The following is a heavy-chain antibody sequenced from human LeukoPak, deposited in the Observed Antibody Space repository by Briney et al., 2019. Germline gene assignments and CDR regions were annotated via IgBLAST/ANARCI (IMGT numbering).Heavy chain of an antibody. J-gene: IGHJ3*02. D-gene: IGHD1-26*01. CDR2: IYTSGST. CDR1: GGSISSYY. V-gene: IGHV4-4*07. Sequence: PSETLSLTCTVSGGSISSYYWSWIRQPAGKGLEWIGRIYTSGSTNYNPSLKSRVTMSVDTSKNQFSLKLSSVTAADTAVYYCARGDTRIVGARVADAFDIWGQGTMVTVSS. CDR3: ARGDTRIVGARVADAFDI.